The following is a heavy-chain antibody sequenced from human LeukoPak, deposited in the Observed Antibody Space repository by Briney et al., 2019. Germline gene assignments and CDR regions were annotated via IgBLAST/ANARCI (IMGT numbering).Heavy chain of an antibody. Sequence: PSETLSLTCTVSGGSISSSSYYWGWIRQPPGKGLEWIGSIYCSGSTYYNPSLKSRVTISVDTSKTQFSLKLSSMTAADTAVYYCARGRAVSGLPYMDVWGKGTTVTVSS. CDR2: IYCSGST. CDR3: ARGRAVSGLPYMDV. D-gene: IGHD6-19*01. V-gene: IGHV4-39*07. CDR1: GGSISSSSYY. J-gene: IGHJ6*03.